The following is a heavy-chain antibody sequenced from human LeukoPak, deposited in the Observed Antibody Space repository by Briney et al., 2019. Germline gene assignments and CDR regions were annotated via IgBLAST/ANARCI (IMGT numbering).Heavy chain of an antibody. CDR3: ADVGSSGWYLGYMDV. CDR1: GFTFDDYG. D-gene: IGHD6-19*01. J-gene: IGHJ6*03. V-gene: IGHV3-20*04. Sequence: PGGSLRLFCAASGFTFDDYGMSWVRQAPGKGLEWVSGINWNGGSTGYADSVKGRFTISRDNAKNSLYLQMNSLRAEDTAVYYCADVGSSGWYLGYMDVWGKGTTVTISS. CDR2: INWNGGST.